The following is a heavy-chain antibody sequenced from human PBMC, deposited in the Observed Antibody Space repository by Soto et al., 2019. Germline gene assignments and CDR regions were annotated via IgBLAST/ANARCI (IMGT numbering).Heavy chain of an antibody. V-gene: IGHV4-59*01. CDR3: ARAPRGNYGYPSYFDY. CDR2: IYYSGST. Sequence: SETLSHTCTVSGGSISSYYWSWIRQPPGKGLEWIGYIYYSGSTNYNPSPKSRVTISVDTSKNQFSLKLSSVTAADTAVYYCARAPRGNYGYPSYFDYWGQGTLVTVS. J-gene: IGHJ4*02. D-gene: IGHD3-10*01. CDR1: GGSISSYY.